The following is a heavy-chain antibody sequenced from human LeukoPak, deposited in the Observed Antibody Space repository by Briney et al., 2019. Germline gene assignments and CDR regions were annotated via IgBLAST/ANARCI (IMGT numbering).Heavy chain of an antibody. J-gene: IGHJ5*02. CDR1: GFNVSSKY. D-gene: IGHD3-10*01. CDR2: IYRGGST. CDR3: ARSMVRGRPLNWFDP. V-gene: IGHV3-53*01. Sequence: GGSLRLSCAASGFNVSSKYMSWVRQAPGKGLEWVSVIYRGGSTYYADSVKGRFTISRDNSKNSLYLQMNSLRAEDTAVYYCARSMVRGRPLNWFDPWGQGTLVTVSS.